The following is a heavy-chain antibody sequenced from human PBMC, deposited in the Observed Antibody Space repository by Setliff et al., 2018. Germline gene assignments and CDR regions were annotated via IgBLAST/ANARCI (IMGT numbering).Heavy chain of an antibody. Sequence: ASVKVSCKASGYTFTSYDINWVRQATGQGLEWMGWMNPNSGNTGYAQKFQGRVTITRDMSTSTAYMELSSLRSEDTAVYYCAAERRGYFYLYWGQGTLVTVSS. J-gene: IGHJ4*02. D-gene: IGHD5-18*01. CDR1: GYTFTSYD. V-gene: IGHV1-8*01. CDR2: MNPNSGNT. CDR3: AAERRGYFYLY.